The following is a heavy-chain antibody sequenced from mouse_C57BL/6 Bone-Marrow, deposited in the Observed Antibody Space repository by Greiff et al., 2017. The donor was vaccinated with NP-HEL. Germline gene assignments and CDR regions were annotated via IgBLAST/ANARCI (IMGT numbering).Heavy chain of an antibody. D-gene: IGHD1-1*01. V-gene: IGHV1-69*01. CDR2: IDPSDSYT. J-gene: IGHJ2*01. CDR3: ARDTAVVATSGFDY. Sequence: QVQLQQPGAELVMPGASVKLSCKASGYTFTSYWMHWVKQRPGQGLEWIGEIDPSDSYTNYNQKFKGKSTLTVDKSSSTAYMQLSSLTSEDSAVYYCARDTAVVATSGFDYGGQGTTLTVSA. CDR1: GYTFTSYW.